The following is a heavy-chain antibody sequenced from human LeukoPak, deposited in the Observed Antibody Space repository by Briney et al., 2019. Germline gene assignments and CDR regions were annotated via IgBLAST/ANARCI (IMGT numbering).Heavy chain of an antibody. CDR1: GFTFSSYA. J-gene: IGHJ4*02. CDR2: ISYDGSNK. V-gene: IGHV3-30-3*01. CDR3: ARSRYNLDY. D-gene: IGHD5-24*01. Sequence: GRSLRLSCAASGFTFSSYAMHWVRQAPGKGLEWVAVISYDGSNKYYADPVKGRFTISRDNSKKTLYLQMNSLRAEDTAVYYCARSRYNLDYWGQGTLVTVSS.